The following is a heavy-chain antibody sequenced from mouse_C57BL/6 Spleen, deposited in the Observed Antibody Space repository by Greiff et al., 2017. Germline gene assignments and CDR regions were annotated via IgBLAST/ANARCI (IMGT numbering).Heavy chain of an antibody. J-gene: IGHJ2*01. CDR2: IYPGDGDT. Sequence: VQLQQSGAELVKPGASVKISCKASGYAFSSYWMNWVKQRPGKGLEWIGQIYPGDGDTNYNGKFKGKATLTADKSSSTAYMQLSSLTSEDSAVYFCARRDYGSGFDYWGQGTTLTVSS. D-gene: IGHD1-1*01. CDR1: GYAFSSYW. V-gene: IGHV1-80*01. CDR3: ARRDYGSGFDY.